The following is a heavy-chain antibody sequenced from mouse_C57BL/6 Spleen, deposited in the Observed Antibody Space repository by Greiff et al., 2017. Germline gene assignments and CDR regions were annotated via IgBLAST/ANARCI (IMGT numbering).Heavy chain of an antibody. V-gene: IGHV1-66*01. CDR3: AREKELRLRYYAMDY. Sequence: QVQLKQSGPELVKPGASVKISCKASGYSFTSYYIHWVKQRPGQGLEWIGWIYPGSGNTKYNEKFKGKATLTADTSSSTAYMQLSSLTSEDSAVYYCAREKELRLRYYAMDYWGQGTSVTVSS. D-gene: IGHD3-2*02. CDR1: GYSFTSYY. CDR2: IYPGSGNT. J-gene: IGHJ4*01.